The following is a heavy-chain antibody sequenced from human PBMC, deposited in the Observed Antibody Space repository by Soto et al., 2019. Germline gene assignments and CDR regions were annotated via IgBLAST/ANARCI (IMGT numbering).Heavy chain of an antibody. J-gene: IGHJ4*02. D-gene: IGHD6-13*01. CDR3: WRDSRYSTSWQRFDS. CDR1: GYTFTNYA. CDR2: GNTYNGNP. Sequence: QVQLVQSGVEVKKPGASVKVSCKASGYTFTNYAISWVRQAPGRALEWMGWGNTYNGNPNCAQIFQGRVTMATVTSTGTAYVELRSLIPAESAVYYCWRDSRYSTSWQRFDSWGQGPLVTVSS. V-gene: IGHV1-18*01.